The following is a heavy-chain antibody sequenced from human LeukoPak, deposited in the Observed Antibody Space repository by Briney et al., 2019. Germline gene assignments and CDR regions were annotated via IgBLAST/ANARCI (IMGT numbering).Heavy chain of an antibody. CDR1: GYTFTSFA. Sequence: ASVKVSCKASGYTFTSFAIHWVRQAPVQRLEWMGWINAGNGNTKYSQKFQGRVTISRDTSASTAYMELSSLRSEDTAVYFCARTAYDILTGEIHNWFDPWGQGTLVTVSS. D-gene: IGHD3-9*01. V-gene: IGHV1-3*01. J-gene: IGHJ5*02. CDR3: ARTAYDILTGEIHNWFDP. CDR2: INAGNGNT.